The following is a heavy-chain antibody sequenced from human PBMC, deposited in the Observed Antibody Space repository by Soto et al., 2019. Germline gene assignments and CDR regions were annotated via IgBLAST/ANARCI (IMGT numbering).Heavy chain of an antibody. CDR1: GFTFSSNW. CDR3: ARDLGYCSGGTCYTVLDY. D-gene: IGHD2-15*01. J-gene: IGHJ4*02. CDR2: IKQDGSEK. V-gene: IGHV3-7*03. Sequence: HPGGSLRLSCAASGFTFSSNWMNWVRQAPGKGPEWVANIKQDGSEKYYVDSVKGRFTISRDNAENSLLLQMNSLRVEDTAVYYCARDLGYCSGGTCYTVLDYWGQGALVTVSS.